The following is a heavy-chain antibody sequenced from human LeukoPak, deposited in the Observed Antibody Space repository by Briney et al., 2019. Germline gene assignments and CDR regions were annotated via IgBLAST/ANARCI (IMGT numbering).Heavy chain of an antibody. CDR3: ARRLYYYDSSGNGYYFDY. CDR2: VYHSGST. CDR1: GYSISSGYY. J-gene: IGHJ4*02. V-gene: IGHV4-38-2*01. Sequence: PSETLSLTCSVSGYSISSGYYWGWIRQPPGKGLEWTGSVYHSGSTYYNPSLKSRVIISVDTSKNQFSLKLSSVTAADTAVYYCARRLYYYDSSGNGYYFDYWGQGTLVTVSS. D-gene: IGHD3-22*01.